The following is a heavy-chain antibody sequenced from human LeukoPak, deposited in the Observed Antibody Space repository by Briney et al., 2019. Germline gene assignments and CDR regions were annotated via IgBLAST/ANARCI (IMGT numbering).Heavy chain of an antibody. CDR3: ATSADSSGND. Sequence: GGSLRLSCAAPGFTFSNFWVSWVRQAPGKGLEWVANIKGDGSYKYYVDSVKGRFTISRDNAKSSVYLQMNTLRAEDTAVYYCATSADSSGNDWGQGTLVTVSS. CDR2: IKGDGSYK. J-gene: IGHJ4*02. CDR1: GFTFSNFW. V-gene: IGHV3-7*03. D-gene: IGHD3-22*01.